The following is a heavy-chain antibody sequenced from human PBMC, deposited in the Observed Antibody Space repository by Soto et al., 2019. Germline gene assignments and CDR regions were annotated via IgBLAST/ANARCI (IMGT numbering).Heavy chain of an antibody. V-gene: IGHV5-10-1*01. CDR2: IDPSDSYT. CDR1: GYSFTSYW. J-gene: IGHJ6*02. CDR3: LIVVHVGATTLEYHYGMAV. D-gene: IGHD1-26*01. Sequence: GESLKISCKGSGYSFTSYWISWVRQMPGKGLKWMGRIDPSDSYTNYSPSFQGHVTISADKSISTAYLQWSSLKVSDTAMYFCLIVVHVGATTLEYHYGMAVWGQGTTVTVSS.